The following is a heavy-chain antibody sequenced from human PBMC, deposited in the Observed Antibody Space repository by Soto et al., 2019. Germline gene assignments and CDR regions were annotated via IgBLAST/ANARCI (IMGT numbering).Heavy chain of an antibody. J-gene: IGHJ4*02. D-gene: IGHD3-16*01. CDR3: ARDGGAY. CDR1: GFTFSSYA. Sequence: QVQLVESGGGVVQAGRSLRLSCAASGFTFSSYAMHWVRRAPGKGLEWMGVMSYDGSNKYYADSVKGRFTISRDNSKNTLYLQMNSLRPDDTALYCCARDGGAYWGQGTLVIVSS. CDR2: MSYDGSNK. V-gene: IGHV3-30-3*01.